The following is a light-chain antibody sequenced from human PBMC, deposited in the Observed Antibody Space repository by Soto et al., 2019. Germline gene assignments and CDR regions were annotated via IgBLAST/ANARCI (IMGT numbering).Light chain of an antibody. V-gene: IGKV3-11*01. CDR2: NAS. J-gene: IGKJ2*01. CDR1: QSVGSF. Sequence: EIVLTQSPATLSLSPGERSTLSCRASQSVGSFLAWYQQKPGQAPRLLIYNASNRATGIPARFSGSGSGTDFTLHISRLEPEDFAVYYCQQRSNWPYTFGQGTKLDIK. CDR3: QQRSNWPYT.